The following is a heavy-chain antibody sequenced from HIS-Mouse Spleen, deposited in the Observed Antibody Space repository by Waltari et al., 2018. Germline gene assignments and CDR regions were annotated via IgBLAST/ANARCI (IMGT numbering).Heavy chain of an antibody. J-gene: IGHJ3*02. V-gene: IGHV3-48*01. D-gene: IGHD3-9*01. CDR2: ISSSSSTI. Sequence: EVQLVESGGGLVQPGGSLRLSCAASGFTFSSYSMIWVRQAPGKGLEWVSYISSSSSTIYYADSVKGRFTISRDNAKNSLYLQMNSLRAEDTAVYYCARGYFDWLPQIWGQGTMVTVSS. CDR3: ARGYFDWLPQI. CDR1: GFTFSSYS.